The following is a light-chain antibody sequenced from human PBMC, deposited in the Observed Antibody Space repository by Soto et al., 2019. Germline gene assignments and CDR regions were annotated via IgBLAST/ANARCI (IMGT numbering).Light chain of an antibody. CDR3: QQYNSYWT. Sequence: DIQMTQSPSTLSASVGDRGTITCRASQSLSTRLAWYQQKPGKAPKLLIYDASSLESGVPSRFSGSGSGTEFTLTISSRQPGYVATYNWQQYNSYWTYGQGTKVEIK. CDR1: QSLSTR. CDR2: DAS. J-gene: IGKJ1*01. V-gene: IGKV1-5*01.